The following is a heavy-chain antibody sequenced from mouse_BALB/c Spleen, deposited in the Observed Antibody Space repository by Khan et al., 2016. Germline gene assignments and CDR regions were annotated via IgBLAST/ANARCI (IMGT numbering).Heavy chain of an antibody. CDR3: ARGNYVPGSCVY. V-gene: IGHV4-1*02. CDR2: INPDTITI. CDR1: GFDFSRYW. Sequence: EVKLLESGGGLVQPGGSLKLSCAASGFDFSRYWMSWVRQAPGKGLEWIGEINPDTITIDYTPSLKDKFIISRDNAKNTLYLQMSKVRSEDTALYYCARGNYVPGSCVYWGQGTTLTVSS. D-gene: IGHD2-1*01. J-gene: IGHJ2*01.